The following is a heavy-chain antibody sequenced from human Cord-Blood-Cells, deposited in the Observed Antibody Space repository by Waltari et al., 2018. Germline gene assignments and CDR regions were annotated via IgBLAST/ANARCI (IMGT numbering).Heavy chain of an antibody. J-gene: IGHJ4*02. Sequence: QVQLQESGPGLVKPSETLSLTCTVSGYSISSGYSWGWIRQPPGKGLEWIGSIYHSGSTYYNPSLKSRVTISVDTSKNQFSLKLSSVTAADTAMYYCASAWIQLWFDYWGQGTLVTVSS. V-gene: IGHV4-38-2*02. CDR3: ASAWIQLWFDY. D-gene: IGHD5-18*01. CDR2: IYHSGST. CDR1: GYSISSGYS.